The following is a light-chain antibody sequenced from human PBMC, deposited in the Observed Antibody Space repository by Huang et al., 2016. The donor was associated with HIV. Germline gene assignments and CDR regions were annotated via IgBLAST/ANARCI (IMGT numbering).Light chain of an antibody. Sequence: EIVLTQSPGTLSLSPGERATLSCRASQSVSSSYLAWYQQKPGQAPRRLIYGASNRATGIPDRFSGSGSGTDFTLTISRLEPEDFAVYYCQQYDDSPLTFGGGTKVEIK. CDR3: QQYDDSPLT. CDR2: GAS. CDR1: QSVSSSY. J-gene: IGKJ4*01. V-gene: IGKV3-20*01.